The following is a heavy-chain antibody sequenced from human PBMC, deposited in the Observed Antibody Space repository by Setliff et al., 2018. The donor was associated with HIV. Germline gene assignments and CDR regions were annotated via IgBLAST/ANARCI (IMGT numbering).Heavy chain of an antibody. D-gene: IGHD3-3*01. J-gene: IGHJ4*02. CDR2: NYYSGST. V-gene: IGHV4-39*07. CDR1: GGSISSSSYY. Sequence: PSETLSLTCTVSGGSISSSSYYWGWIRQPPGKGLEWIGSNYYSGSTYYNPSLKSRVTISVDTSKTQFSLKLSSVTAADTAVYDCARVTERHYNLWSGLRLKVYFDYWGQGTRVTV. CDR3: ARVTERHYNLWSGLRLKVYFDY.